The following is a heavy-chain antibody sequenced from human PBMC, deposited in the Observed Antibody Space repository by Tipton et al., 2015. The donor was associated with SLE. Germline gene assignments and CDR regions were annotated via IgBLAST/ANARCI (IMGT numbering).Heavy chain of an antibody. CDR1: GGSISGYY. V-gene: IGHV4-59*01. CDR3: ARRHFDTSGYYRGAFDI. J-gene: IGHJ3*02. Sequence: LRLSCTVSGGSISGYYWSWIRQSPGEGLEWIGYVYPSGSTHYNPSLKSRVTITVDASKNQFSMRLTSVTAADTAVYYCARRHFDTSGYYRGAFDIWGKGTMVTVSS. CDR2: VYPSGST. D-gene: IGHD3-22*01.